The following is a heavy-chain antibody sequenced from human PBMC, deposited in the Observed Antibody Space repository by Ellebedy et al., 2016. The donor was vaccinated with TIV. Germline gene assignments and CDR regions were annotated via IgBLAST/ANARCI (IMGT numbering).Heavy chain of an antibody. J-gene: IGHJ5*02. CDR2: IIPIFGTA. CDR3: ARGGPRYYGSGSYYGDPSGWFDP. D-gene: IGHD3-10*01. Sequence: AASVKVSCKASGGTFSSYAISWVRQAPGQGLEWMGGIIPIFGTANYAQKFQGRVTITADESTSTAYMELSSLRSEDTAVYYCARGGPRYYGSGSYYGDPSGWFDPWGQGTLVTVSS. V-gene: IGHV1-69*13. CDR1: GGTFSSYA.